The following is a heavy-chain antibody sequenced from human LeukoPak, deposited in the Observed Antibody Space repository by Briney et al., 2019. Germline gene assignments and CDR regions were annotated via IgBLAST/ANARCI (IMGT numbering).Heavy chain of an antibody. D-gene: IGHD4-23*01. CDR3: ASQYSGMAPCDY. CDR1: GFTFSSYW. Sequence: GGSLRLSCAASGFTFSSYWMSWVRQAPGKGLEWVTNIKQDGSEKYYVDSVKGRFTISRDNAKNSLYLQMNSLRAEDTAVYYCASQYSGMAPCDYWGQGTLVTVSS. CDR2: IKQDGSEK. V-gene: IGHV3-7*01. J-gene: IGHJ4*02.